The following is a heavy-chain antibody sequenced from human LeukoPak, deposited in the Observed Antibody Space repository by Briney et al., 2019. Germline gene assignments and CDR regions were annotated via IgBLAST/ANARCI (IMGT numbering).Heavy chain of an antibody. CDR3: ASTWDYYGSGKPPDDY. CDR1: GGSFSVYY. J-gene: IGHJ4*02. V-gene: IGHV4-34*01. D-gene: IGHD3-10*01. Sequence: SSETLSLTCAVYGGSFSVYYWSWIRQPPGEGLEWIGEINHSGSTNYNPSLKSRVTISVDTSKTQFSLKLSSVTAADTAVYYCASTWDYYGSGKPPDDYWGQGTLVTVSS. CDR2: INHSGST.